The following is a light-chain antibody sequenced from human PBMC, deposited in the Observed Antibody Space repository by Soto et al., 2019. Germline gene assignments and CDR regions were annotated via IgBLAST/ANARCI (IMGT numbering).Light chain of an antibody. CDR3: ATWDDSLNARGV. CDR1: RSNIGNNA. J-gene: IGLJ3*02. Sequence: QSVLTQTPSASGTPGQTVTISCSGSRSNIGNNAVSWYQQFPGTAPKPLIYNNNQRPSGVPDRFSGSKSGTSASLAISGLQSEDEADYYCATWDDSLNARGVFGGGTQLSVL. V-gene: IGLV1-44*01. CDR2: NNN.